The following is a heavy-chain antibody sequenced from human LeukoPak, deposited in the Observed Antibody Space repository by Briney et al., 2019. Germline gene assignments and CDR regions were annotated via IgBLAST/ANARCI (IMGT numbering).Heavy chain of an antibody. J-gene: IGHJ4*02. Sequence: SGPTLVKPTHTLTLTCTFSGFSLSTSAVGVGWIRQPPGKALEWLALVYWDDDKRYSPSLKSRLTITKDTSKNQVVLTMTNMDPVDTATYFCARRLQLTGFDYWGQGTLVTVSS. V-gene: IGHV2-5*02. CDR1: GFSLSTSAVG. D-gene: IGHD7-27*01. CDR2: VYWDDDK. CDR3: ARRLQLTGFDY.